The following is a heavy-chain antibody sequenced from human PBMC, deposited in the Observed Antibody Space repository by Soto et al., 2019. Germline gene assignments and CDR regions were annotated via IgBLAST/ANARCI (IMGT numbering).Heavy chain of an antibody. CDR2: IVVGSGNT. D-gene: IGHD3-10*01. V-gene: IGHV1-58*01. Sequence: QMQLVKSGPEVKKPGTSVKVSFKASGFTLSRSAVPWVRQARGQRLEYIGWIVVGSGNTNYAQKLQERVTITRDMNTSTSYMELSSLRSDDTAVYYCAAASPGRGYYYGMDVWGQGTTVTVSS. J-gene: IGHJ6*02. CDR1: GFTLSRSA. CDR3: AAASPGRGYYYGMDV.